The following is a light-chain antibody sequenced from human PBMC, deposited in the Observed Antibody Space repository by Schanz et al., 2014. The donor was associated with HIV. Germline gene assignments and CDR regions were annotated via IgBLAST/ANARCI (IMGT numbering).Light chain of an antibody. V-gene: IGLV1-44*01. J-gene: IGLJ3*02. CDR3: ATWDDSLKGWV. Sequence: QSVLTQPPSVSGTPGQRVTILCSGSSSNIGINTVNWYQHLPGTAPKLLMYANNQRASGVPDRFSGSGSGTSASLAISGLQSEDEADYYCATWDDSLKGWVFGGGTKLTVL. CDR2: ANN. CDR1: SSNIGINT.